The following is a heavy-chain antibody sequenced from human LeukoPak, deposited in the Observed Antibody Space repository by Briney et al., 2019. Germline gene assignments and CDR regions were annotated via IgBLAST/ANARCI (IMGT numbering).Heavy chain of an antibody. D-gene: IGHD2-15*01. V-gene: IGHV3-23*01. CDR1: GFTFSSYA. CDR3: AKARGFCSGGSCYNPFDP. J-gene: IGHJ5*02. CDR2: ISGSDGST. Sequence: GGSLRLSCAASGFTFSSYAMSWVRQAPGKGLEWVSGISGSDGSTYYADSVKGRFTISRDYSKNTLYVQMYSLRAEDTAVYYCAKARGFCSGGSCYNPFDPWGQGTLVTVSS.